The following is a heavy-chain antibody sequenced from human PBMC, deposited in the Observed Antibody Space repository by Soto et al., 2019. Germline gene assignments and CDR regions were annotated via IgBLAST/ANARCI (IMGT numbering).Heavy chain of an antibody. V-gene: IGHV5-51*01. CDR3: ERYCSSTSCYDDS. CDR1: GFSVTTYW. D-gene: IGHD2-2*01. J-gene: IGHJ4*02. Sequence: GESVKISCKGSGFSVTTYWSAWVRQMPGKGLEWMGIIYPGDSKTTYSPSFQGHVTISSDKSISTAYLQWVSLKASDSAMYYCERYCSSTSCYDDSWGQGTLVTVSS. CDR2: IYPGDSKT.